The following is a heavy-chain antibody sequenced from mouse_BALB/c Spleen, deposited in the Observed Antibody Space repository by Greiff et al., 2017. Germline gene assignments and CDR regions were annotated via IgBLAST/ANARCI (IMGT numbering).Heavy chain of an antibody. Sequence: EVQLQESGAELVKPGASVKLSCTASGFNIKDTYMHWVKQRPEQGLEWIGRIDPANGNTKYDPKFQGKATITADTSSNTAYLQLSSLTSEDTAVYYCARSLLRLSYAMDYWGQGTSVTVSS. CDR2: IDPANGNT. CDR3: ARSLLRLSYAMDY. D-gene: IGHD1-2*01. CDR1: GFNIKDTY. J-gene: IGHJ4*01. V-gene: IGHV14-3*02.